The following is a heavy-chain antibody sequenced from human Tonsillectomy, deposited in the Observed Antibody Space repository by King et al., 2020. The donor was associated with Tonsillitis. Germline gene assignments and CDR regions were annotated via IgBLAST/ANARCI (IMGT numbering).Heavy chain of an antibody. CDR1: GDSISSGSYY. J-gene: IGHJ4*02. CDR2: IYTSGST. CDR3: ARYTYYYGSGTYYPDS. V-gene: IGHV4-61*02. Sequence: VQLQESGPGLVKPSQTLSLTCTVSGDSISSGSYYWSWIRQPAGKELEWIGRIYTSGSTNSNPSLQSRVNISVDTSENQFSLKLSSVTAADTAVYYCARYTYYYGSGTYYPDSWGQGTLVTVSS. D-gene: IGHD3-10*01.